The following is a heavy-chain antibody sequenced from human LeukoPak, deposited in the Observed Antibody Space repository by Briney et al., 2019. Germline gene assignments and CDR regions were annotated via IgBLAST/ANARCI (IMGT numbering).Heavy chain of an antibody. V-gene: IGHV3-74*01. CDR3: ARTVPGYFFDS. CDR2: INTDGSST. Sequence: PGGSQRLSCAASGFTFSSYWMHWVRQAPGMGLVWVSRINTDGSSTTYADSVKGRFTISRDSAKNTLYLQMNSRRAEDTAVYYCARTVPGYFFDSWGQGTLVTVSS. J-gene: IGHJ4*02. D-gene: IGHD3-10*01. CDR1: GFTFSSYW.